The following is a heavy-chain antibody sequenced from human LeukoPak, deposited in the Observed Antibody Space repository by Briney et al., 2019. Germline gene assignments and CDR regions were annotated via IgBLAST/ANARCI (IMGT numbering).Heavy chain of an antibody. CDR2: ISSDGSNK. V-gene: IGHV3-30*04. J-gene: IGHJ4*02. CDR3: ARDSNYYDSSGPSDY. D-gene: IGHD3-22*01. Sequence: GGSLRLSCAASGFTFSSYVMHWVRQAPGKGLEWVADISSDGSNKYYADSVMGRFTISRDNSKNTLYLQMNNLRAEDTAVYYCARDSNYYDSSGPSDYWGQGTLVTVSS. CDR1: GFTFSSYV.